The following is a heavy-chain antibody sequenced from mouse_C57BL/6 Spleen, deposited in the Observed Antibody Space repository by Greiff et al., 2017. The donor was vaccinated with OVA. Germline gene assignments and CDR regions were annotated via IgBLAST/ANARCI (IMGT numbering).Heavy chain of an antibody. D-gene: IGHD2-12*01. J-gene: IGHJ1*03. Sequence: QVQLQQSGAELVRPGTSVKVSCKASGYAFTNYLIEWVKQRPGQGLEWIGVINSGSGGTNYNEKFKGKATLTADKSSSTAYMQRSSLTAEDSAVYFCAREGDYRERYFDVWGTGTTVTVSS. CDR2: INSGSGGT. CDR3: AREGDYRERYFDV. CDR1: GYAFTNYL. V-gene: IGHV1-54*01.